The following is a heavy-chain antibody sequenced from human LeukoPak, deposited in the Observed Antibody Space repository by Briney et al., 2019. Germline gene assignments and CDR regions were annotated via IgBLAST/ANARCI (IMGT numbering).Heavy chain of an antibody. CDR3: ARAHCSGGSCLRPPSYYYYMDV. CDR1: GGSFSGYY. V-gene: IGHV4-34*01. D-gene: IGHD2-15*01. J-gene: IGHJ6*03. Sequence: SETLSLTCAVYGGSFSGYYWSWIRQPPGKGLEWIGEINHSGSTNYNPSLKSRVTISVDTSKNQFSLKLSSVTAADTAVYYCARAHCSGGSCLRPPSYYYYMDVWGKGTTVAVSS. CDR2: INHSGST.